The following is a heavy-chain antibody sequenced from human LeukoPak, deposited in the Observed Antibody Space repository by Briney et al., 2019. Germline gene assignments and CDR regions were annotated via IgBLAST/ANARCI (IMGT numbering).Heavy chain of an antibody. J-gene: IGHJ4*02. CDR3: ARWAWGSYRHRSYYFDY. D-gene: IGHD3-16*02. CDR1: GGSFSGYY. CDR2: INHSGST. Sequence: PSETLSLTCAVYGGSFSGYYWSWIRQPPGKGLEWIGEINHSGSTNYNPSLKSRVTISVDTSKNQFSLKLSSVTAADTAVYYCARWAWGSYRHRSYYFDYWGQGTLVTVSS. V-gene: IGHV4-34*01.